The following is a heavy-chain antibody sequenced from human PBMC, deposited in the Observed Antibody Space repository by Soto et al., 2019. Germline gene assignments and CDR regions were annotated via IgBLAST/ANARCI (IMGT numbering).Heavy chain of an antibody. CDR1: GGTFSSYT. CDR2: IIPILGIA. V-gene: IGHV1-69*08. Sequence: QVQLVQSGAEVKKPGSSVKVSCKASGGTFSSYTISWVRQAPGQGLEWMGRIIPILGIANYAQKFQGRVTITADKSTSTAYMELSSLRSEDTAVYYCARDPTSHYDILTGPFDYWGQGTLVTVSS. D-gene: IGHD3-9*01. J-gene: IGHJ4*02. CDR3: ARDPTSHYDILTGPFDY.